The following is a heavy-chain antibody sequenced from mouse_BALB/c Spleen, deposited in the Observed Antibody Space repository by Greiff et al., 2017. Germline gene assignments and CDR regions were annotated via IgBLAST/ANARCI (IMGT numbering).Heavy chain of an antibody. Sequence: EVKVEESGGGLVKPGGSLKLSCAASGFTFSSYAMSWVRQTPEKRLEWVASISSGGSTYYPDSVKGRFTISRDNARNILYLQMSSLRSEDTAMYYCARGGYYGNSYYFDDWGQGTTLTVSS. V-gene: IGHV5-6-5*01. D-gene: IGHD2-1*01. CDR2: ISSGGST. J-gene: IGHJ2*01. CDR3: ARGGYYGNSYYFDD. CDR1: GFTFSSYA.